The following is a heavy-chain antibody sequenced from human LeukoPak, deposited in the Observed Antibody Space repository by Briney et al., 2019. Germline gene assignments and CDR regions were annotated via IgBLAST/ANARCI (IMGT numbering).Heavy chain of an antibody. Sequence: GASVKVSCKASGYTFIDYYIHWVRQATGQGLEWMGWMNPNSGNTGYAQKFQGRVTITRNTSISTAYMELSSLRSEDTAVYYCARDLITIFGVAMGEDYWGQGTLVTVSS. CDR1: GYTFIDYY. CDR2: MNPNSGNT. D-gene: IGHD3-3*01. CDR3: ARDLITIFGVAMGEDY. V-gene: IGHV1-8*03. J-gene: IGHJ4*02.